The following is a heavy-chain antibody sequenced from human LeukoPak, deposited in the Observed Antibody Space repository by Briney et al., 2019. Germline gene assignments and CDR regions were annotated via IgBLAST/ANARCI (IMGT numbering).Heavy chain of an antibody. CDR3: ARPSRYCSGGSCPFPLDY. D-gene: IGHD2-15*01. Sequence: SVKVSCKASGGTFSSYAISWVRQAPGQGLEWMGGIIPIFGTANYAQKFQGRVTITADKSTGTAYMELSSLRSEDTAVYYCARPSRYCSGGSCPFPLDYWGQGTLVTVSS. J-gene: IGHJ4*02. CDR1: GGTFSSYA. V-gene: IGHV1-69*06. CDR2: IIPIFGTA.